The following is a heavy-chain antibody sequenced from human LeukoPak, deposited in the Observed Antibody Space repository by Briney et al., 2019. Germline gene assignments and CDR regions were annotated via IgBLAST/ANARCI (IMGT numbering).Heavy chain of an antibody. V-gene: IGHV5-51*01. CDR2: IYPGDSDT. Sequence: GASPQIFCKGSGCCFTSYWIGWVRQLPGKGLERMGIIYPGDSDTRYSPSVQAQVTISADKSISTAYLQWSSLKTSDTTMYYCARHGDTAMDLFFVYWGQGTLVTVSS. CDR1: GCCFTSYW. D-gene: IGHD5-18*01. CDR3: ARHGDTAMDLFFVY. J-gene: IGHJ4*02.